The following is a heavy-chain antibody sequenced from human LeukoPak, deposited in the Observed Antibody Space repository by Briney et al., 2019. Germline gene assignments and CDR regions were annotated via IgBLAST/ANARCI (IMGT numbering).Heavy chain of an antibody. CDR2: IYYSGST. Sequence: SETLSLTCTVSGGSISSSSYYWGWIRQPPGKGLEWIGSIYYSGSTYYNPSLKSRVTISVDTSKNQFSLKLSSVTAADTAVYYCARRAPYYDILTGYYRGVYNWFDPWGQGTLVTVSS. J-gene: IGHJ5*02. CDR1: GGSISSSSYY. V-gene: IGHV4-39*01. CDR3: ARRAPYYDILTGYYRGVYNWFDP. D-gene: IGHD3-9*01.